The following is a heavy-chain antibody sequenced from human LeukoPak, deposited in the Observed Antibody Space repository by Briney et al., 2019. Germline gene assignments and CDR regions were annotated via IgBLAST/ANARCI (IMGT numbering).Heavy chain of an antibody. J-gene: IGHJ5*02. D-gene: IGHD3-10*01. CDR2: IYAGGST. CDR1: GFIVSNKY. Sequence: GGSLRLSCAASGFIVSNKYMTWVRQAPGKGLECVSLIYAGGSTFYADSVKGRFTISRDSSKNTLYLQMNSLRAEDTAVYYCARAHPRGGGSYCLWSWGQGTLVTVSS. V-gene: IGHV3-53*01. CDR3: ARAHPRGGGSYCLWS.